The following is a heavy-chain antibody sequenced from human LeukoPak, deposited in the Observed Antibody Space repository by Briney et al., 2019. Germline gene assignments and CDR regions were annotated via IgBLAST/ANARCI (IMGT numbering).Heavy chain of an antibody. CDR2: IYYSGST. Sequence: KASETLSLTCTVSGGSISSYSWSWIRQPPGKGLEWIGYIYYSGSTNYNPSLKSRVTISLDTSKNQFSLKLSSVTAADTAVYYCARSRPGGFDYWGQGTLVTVSS. CDR3: ARSRPGGFDY. J-gene: IGHJ4*02. CDR1: GGSISSYS. D-gene: IGHD6-6*01. V-gene: IGHV4-59*08.